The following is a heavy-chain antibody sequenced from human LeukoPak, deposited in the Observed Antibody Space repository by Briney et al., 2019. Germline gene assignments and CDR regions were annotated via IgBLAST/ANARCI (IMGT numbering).Heavy chain of an antibody. V-gene: IGHV3-23*01. J-gene: IGHJ4*02. CDR3: AKVSGQDSSGPYNYFDH. CDR2: ISGSGGST. Sequence: PGGSLRLSCAASGFTFSSYAMSWVRQAPGKGLEWVSAISGSGGSTYYADSVKGRFTISRDNSKNTLYLQMNSLRAEDTAVYYCAKVSGQDSSGPYNYFDHWGQGTLVTVSS. D-gene: IGHD3-22*01. CDR1: GFTFSSYA.